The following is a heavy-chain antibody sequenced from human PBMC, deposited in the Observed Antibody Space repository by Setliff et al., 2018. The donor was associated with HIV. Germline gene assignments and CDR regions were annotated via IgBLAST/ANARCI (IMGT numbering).Heavy chain of an antibody. CDR2: INPNSAGT. D-gene: IGHD3-3*01. CDR1: GGTFSNYA. J-gene: IGHJ6*03. Sequence: KVSCKASGGTFSNYAISWVRQAPGQGLEWMGWINPNSAGTNYAQKFQGRVTMTRDTSISTAYMELSGLRSDDTAVYYCARVDDFWSGPNTAGYMDVWGKGTTFTVSS. V-gene: IGHV1-2*02. CDR3: ARVDDFWSGPNTAGYMDV.